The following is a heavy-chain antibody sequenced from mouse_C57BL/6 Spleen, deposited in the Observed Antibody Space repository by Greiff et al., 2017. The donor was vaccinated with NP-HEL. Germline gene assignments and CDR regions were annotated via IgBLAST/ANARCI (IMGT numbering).Heavy chain of an antibody. D-gene: IGHD2-3*01. V-gene: IGHV1-61*01. J-gene: IGHJ2*01. Sequence: VQLQQPGAELVRPGSSVKLSCKASGYTFTSYWMDWVKQRPGQGLEWIGNIYPSDSETHYNQKFKDKATLTVDKSSSTAYMQLSSLTSEDSAVYYCARTWVYAYFDYWGQGTTLTVSS. CDR2: IYPSDSET. CDR1: GYTFTSYW. CDR3: ARTWVYAYFDY.